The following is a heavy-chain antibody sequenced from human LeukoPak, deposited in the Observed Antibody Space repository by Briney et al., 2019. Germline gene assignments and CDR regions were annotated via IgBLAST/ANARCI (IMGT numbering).Heavy chain of an antibody. CDR1: GFSLSTSGMC. CDR2: IYYSGST. V-gene: IGHV4-61*08. J-gene: IGHJ6*03. Sequence: SGPTLVNPTQTLTLTCTFSGFSLSTSGMCVSWIRQPPGKGLEWIGYIYYSGSTNYNPSLKSRVTISVDTSKNQFSLKLSSVTAADTAVYYCARGSEYCSGGSCHKDSFHYYYYMDVWGKGTTVTVSS. CDR3: ARGSEYCSGGSCHKDSFHYYYYMDV. D-gene: IGHD2-15*01.